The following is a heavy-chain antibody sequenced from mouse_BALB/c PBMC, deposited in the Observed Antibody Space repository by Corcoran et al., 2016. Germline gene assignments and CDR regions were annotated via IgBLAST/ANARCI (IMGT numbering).Heavy chain of an antibody. D-gene: IGHD4-1*01. CDR1: GFNIKDTY. CDR3: ARSNWFDY. J-gene: IGHJ2*01. Sequence: EVQLQQSGAELVKPGASVKLSCTASGFNIKDTYMHWVKQRPEQGLEWIGRIDPANGNTKYDPKFQGKATITADTSSNTAYLQLSSLTSEDTAVYYRARSNWFDYWGQGTTLTVSS. CDR2: IDPANGNT. V-gene: IGHV14-3*02.